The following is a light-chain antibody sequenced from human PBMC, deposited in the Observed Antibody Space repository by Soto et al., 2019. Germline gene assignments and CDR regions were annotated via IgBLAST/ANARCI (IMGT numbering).Light chain of an antibody. CDR2: NSS. Sequence: EIGLTQSPGTLSLSPGERATLACRASQSVRSNYLAWYQQKPGQAPRLLFYNSSTRATGIPDRFSGSGSGTDFTLTISRLEPEDFALYYCQQYRDLPQTFGQGTQVEIK. V-gene: IGKV3-20*01. CDR3: QQYRDLPQT. J-gene: IGKJ1*01. CDR1: QSVRSNY.